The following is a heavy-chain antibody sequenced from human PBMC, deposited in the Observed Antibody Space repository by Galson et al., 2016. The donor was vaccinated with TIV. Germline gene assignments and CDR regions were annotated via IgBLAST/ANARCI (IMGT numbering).Heavy chain of an antibody. D-gene: IGHD1-26*01. J-gene: IGHJ6*02. Sequence: SVKVSCKASGDTFNKYAISCVRQAPGQGLEWVGGIIPIFHTTKYAQKFQGRVTITADESTTTAHMDLSSLGPEDTALYYCARGVGATPYHFYGMDVWGQGTTVTVSS. CDR2: IIPIFHTT. CDR3: ARGVGATPYHFYGMDV. V-gene: IGHV1-69*13. CDR1: GDTFNKYA.